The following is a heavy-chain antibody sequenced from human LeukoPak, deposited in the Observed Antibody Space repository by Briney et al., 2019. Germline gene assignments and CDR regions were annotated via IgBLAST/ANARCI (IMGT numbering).Heavy chain of an antibody. Sequence: ASVKVSFNASGYTFTVCYSHWVRQGPGQGLGWMGGSNAKSGGTNYAKKFQGRVTITGATPISTVSMEVSRPRSDDTAVYYCATEGPGSSSTSCYTSSDYWGQGTLVTVSS. CDR1: GYTFTVCY. CDR3: ATEGPGSSSTSCYTSSDY. V-gene: IGHV1-2*02. J-gene: IGHJ4*02. D-gene: IGHD2-2*02. CDR2: SNAKSGGT.